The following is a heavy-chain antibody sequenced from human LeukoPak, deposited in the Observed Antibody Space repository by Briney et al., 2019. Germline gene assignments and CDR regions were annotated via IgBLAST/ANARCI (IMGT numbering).Heavy chain of an antibody. CDR1: GFTFSSYS. CDR2: ISSTSTYI. D-gene: IGHD6-13*01. Sequence: GGSLRLSCAASGFTFSSYSMTWVRQAPGKGLEWVSSISSTSTYIYYADSVKGRFTISRDYAKSSVYLQMNSLRAEDTAVYYCARSVAAAGTSRDAFDIWGQGTMVTVSS. CDR3: ARSVAAAGTSRDAFDI. J-gene: IGHJ3*02. V-gene: IGHV3-21*01.